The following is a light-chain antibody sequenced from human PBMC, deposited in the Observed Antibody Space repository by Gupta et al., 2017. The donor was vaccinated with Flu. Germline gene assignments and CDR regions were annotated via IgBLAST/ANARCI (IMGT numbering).Light chain of an antibody. Sequence: QSAMTPPPSASGSPGQSVTISCTGTSSDVGGYDYVTWYQQHPGKVPKVIIYEVNKRPSGVPDRFSGSKSGNTASLTVSGLQAEEEADYYCSSYTGTNNFYVFGTGTRVTVL. CDR1: SSDVGGYDY. J-gene: IGLJ1*01. V-gene: IGLV2-8*01. CDR3: SSYTGTNNFYV. CDR2: EVN.